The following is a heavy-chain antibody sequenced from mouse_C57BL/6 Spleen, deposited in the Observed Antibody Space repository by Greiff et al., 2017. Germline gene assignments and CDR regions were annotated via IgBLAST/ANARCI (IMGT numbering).Heavy chain of an antibody. CDR3: AREGYGSSYERDWFAY. D-gene: IGHD1-1*01. CDR1: GYAFSSSC. CDR2: IYPGDGDT. V-gene: IGHV1-82*01. J-gene: IGHJ3*01. Sequence: QVQLKQSGPELVKPGASVTISCKASGYAFSSSCMNWVKQRPGKGLEWIGRIYPGDGDTSYNGKFKGKATLTADKSSSTAYMQLSSLTSEDSAVDYGAREGYGSSYERDWFAYWGQGTLVTVSA.